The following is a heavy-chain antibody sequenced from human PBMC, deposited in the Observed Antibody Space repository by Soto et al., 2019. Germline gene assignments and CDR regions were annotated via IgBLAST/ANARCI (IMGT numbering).Heavy chain of an antibody. J-gene: IGHJ4*02. Sequence: SVKVSCKASGFTFTSSAVQWVRQARGQRLEWIGWIVVGSGNTNYAQKFQEGVTITRDMSTSTAYMELSSLRSEDTAVYYCAASYYDSSGYYGTFDYWGQGTLVTVSS. D-gene: IGHD3-22*01. CDR2: IVVGSGNT. CDR1: GFTFTSSA. V-gene: IGHV1-58*01. CDR3: AASYYDSSGYYGTFDY.